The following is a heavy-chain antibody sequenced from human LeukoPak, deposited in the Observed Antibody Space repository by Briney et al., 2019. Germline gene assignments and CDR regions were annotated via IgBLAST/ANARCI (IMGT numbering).Heavy chain of an antibody. CDR3: ARYCSSTSCYTVDDY. Sequence: SETLSLTCTVSGGSISSSSYYWGWISQPPGKGLEWIRSIYYSGSTYYNPSLKSRVTISVDTSKNQFSLKLSSVTAADTAVYYCARYCSSTSCYTVDDYWGQGTLVTVSS. D-gene: IGHD2-2*02. CDR1: GGSISSSSYY. CDR2: IYYSGST. V-gene: IGHV4-39*01. J-gene: IGHJ4*02.